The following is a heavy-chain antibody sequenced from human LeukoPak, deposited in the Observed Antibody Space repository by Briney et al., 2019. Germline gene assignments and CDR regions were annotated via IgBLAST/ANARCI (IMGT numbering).Heavy chain of an antibody. Sequence: GASLKISCKGSGDTFATSWIGWVRQLPGKGLESMGVIYPGDSRTRYNPSFQGQVTISADRSINTAYLQWNSLQASDTAMYYCGRRKFSSPWSDPWGQGTLVTVSS. CDR1: GDTFATSW. J-gene: IGHJ5*02. V-gene: IGHV5-51*01. D-gene: IGHD2-2*01. CDR3: GRRKFSSPWSDP. CDR2: IYPGDSRT.